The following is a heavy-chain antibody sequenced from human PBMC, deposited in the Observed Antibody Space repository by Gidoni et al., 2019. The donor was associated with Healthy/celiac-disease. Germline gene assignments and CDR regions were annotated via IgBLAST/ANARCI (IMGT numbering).Heavy chain of an antibody. CDR2: IYTSGST. CDR3: AREESGNKYWYFDL. Sequence: QVQLQESGPGLVKPSQTLSLTCTVSGGSISSGSYYWSWIRQPAGKGLEWIGRIYTSGSTNYNPSLKSRVTISVDTSKNQFSLKLSSVTAADTAVYYCAREESGNKYWYFDLWGRGTLVTVSS. J-gene: IGHJ2*01. V-gene: IGHV4-61*02. CDR1: GGSISSGSYY. D-gene: IGHD1-26*01.